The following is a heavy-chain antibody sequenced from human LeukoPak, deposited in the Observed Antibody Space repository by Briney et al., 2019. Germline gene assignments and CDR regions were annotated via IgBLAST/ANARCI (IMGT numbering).Heavy chain of an antibody. CDR1: GGTFSSYA. CDR2: IIPIFGTA. J-gene: IGHJ4*02. V-gene: IGHV1-69*06. CDR3: ASESRLLEWLSLGCFDY. D-gene: IGHD3-3*01. Sequence: TVKVSCKASGGTFSSYAISWVRQAPGQGLEWMGGIIPIFGTANYAQKFQGRVTITADKSTSTAYMELSSLRSEDTAVYYCASESRLLEWLSLGCFDYWGQGTLVTVPS.